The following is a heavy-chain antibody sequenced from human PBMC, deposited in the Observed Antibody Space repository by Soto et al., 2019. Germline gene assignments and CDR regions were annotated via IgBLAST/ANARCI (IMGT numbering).Heavy chain of an antibody. Sequence: ASVKVSCKASGYTFTSYGISWVRQAPGQGLEWMGWISAYNGNTNYAHKLQGRVAMTTDTSTSTAYMEMRSLRSDDTAVYYCARYGPGASNWFDPWGQGTLVTVS. V-gene: IGHV1-18*01. CDR3: ARYGPGASNWFDP. J-gene: IGHJ5*02. CDR2: ISAYNGNT. CDR1: GYTFTSYG. D-gene: IGHD3-10*01.